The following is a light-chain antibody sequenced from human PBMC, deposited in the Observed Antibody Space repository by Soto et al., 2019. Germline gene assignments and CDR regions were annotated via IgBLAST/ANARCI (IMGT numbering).Light chain of an antibody. J-gene: IGKJ5*01. CDR1: QSVGTR. Sequence: EILLTQPPDTLSLSPGERATLSCRAAQSVGTRLAWYQHKTGQAPRLLISGASSRATGIPDRFTGSGSETSFTLTISRLEPEDFALYYCQQYAVSPITFGQGTRLEIK. V-gene: IGKV3-20*01. CDR3: QQYAVSPIT. CDR2: GAS.